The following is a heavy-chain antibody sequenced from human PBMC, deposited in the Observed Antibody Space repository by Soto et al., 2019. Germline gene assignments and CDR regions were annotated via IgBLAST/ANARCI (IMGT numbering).Heavy chain of an antibody. CDR3: TRGDITMIVVPDAFDI. V-gene: IGHV3-49*03. J-gene: IGHJ3*02. CDR1: GFTFGDYA. Sequence: PGGSLRLSCTASGFTFGDYAMSWFRQAPGKGLEWVGFIRGKAYGGTTEYAASVKGRFTISRDDSKSIAYLQTNSLKTEDTAVYYCTRGDITMIVVPDAFDIWGQGTMVTVSS. D-gene: IGHD3-22*01. CDR2: IRGKAYGGTT.